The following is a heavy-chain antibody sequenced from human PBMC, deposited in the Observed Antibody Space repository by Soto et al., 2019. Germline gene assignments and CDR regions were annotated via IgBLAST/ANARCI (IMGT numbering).Heavy chain of an antibody. Sequence: ASVKVSCKASGYTFTNYGISWVRQAPGQGLDWMGRISAYNRNTNYAQKLQGRVTMTTDTSTSTAYMDLRSLRSDDTAVYYCARDRGGSYYEFFDYWGQGSLVTVSS. V-gene: IGHV1-18*04. CDR1: GYTFTNYG. D-gene: IGHD1-26*01. CDR2: ISAYNRNT. CDR3: ARDRGGSYYEFFDY. J-gene: IGHJ4*02.